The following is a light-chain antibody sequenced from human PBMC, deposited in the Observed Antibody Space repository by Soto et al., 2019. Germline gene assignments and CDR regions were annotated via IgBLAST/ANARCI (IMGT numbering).Light chain of an antibody. V-gene: IGKV3-11*01. Sequence: EIVLTQSPATLSLSPGERATLSCRASQTVSIFLAWYQQKPGQAPRLLIYDASTRAPGIPARFSGSGSGTAFSLPITSREPEDFAVYYCQEHSNWPRGTFGQGTKVEIK. CDR2: DAS. CDR3: QEHSNWPRGT. CDR1: QTVSIF. J-gene: IGKJ1*01.